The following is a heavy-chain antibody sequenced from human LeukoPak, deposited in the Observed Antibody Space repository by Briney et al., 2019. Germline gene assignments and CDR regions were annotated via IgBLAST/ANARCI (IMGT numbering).Heavy chain of an antibody. D-gene: IGHD2-2*01. CDR1: GFTFSSYA. Sequence: GGSLRLSCAASGFTFSSYAMSWVRQAPGKGLEWVSAISGSGGRTYYADSVKGRFTISRDNSKNTLYLQLNSLRAEDTAVYYCAKVRNGYCSSTSCPFDYWGQGTMVTVSS. V-gene: IGHV3-23*01. J-gene: IGHJ4*02. CDR3: AKVRNGYCSSTSCPFDY. CDR2: ISGSGGRT.